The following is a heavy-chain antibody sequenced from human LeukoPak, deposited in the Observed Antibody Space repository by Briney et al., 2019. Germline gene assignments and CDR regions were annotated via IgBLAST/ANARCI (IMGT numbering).Heavy chain of an antibody. CDR1: GGTFSSYT. J-gene: IGHJ4*02. V-gene: IGHV1-69*02. CDR3: ARVTIGEYSSSPDPPLND. Sequence: SVKVSCKASGGTFSSYTISWVRQAPGQGLEWMGRIIPILGIANYAQKFQGRVTITADKSTSTAYMELSSLRSEDTAVYYCARVTIGEYSSSPDPPLNDWGQGTLVTVSS. D-gene: IGHD6-6*01. CDR2: IIPILGIA.